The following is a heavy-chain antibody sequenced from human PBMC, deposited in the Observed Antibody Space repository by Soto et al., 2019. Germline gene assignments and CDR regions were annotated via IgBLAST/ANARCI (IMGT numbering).Heavy chain of an antibody. Sequence: QVQLQQWGAGLLKPSETLSLTCAVYGGSFSDYYWTLIRQPPGKGLEWIGEINHSGSTNYNPSLKSRVTISVDPSKKQFSLKVTSVPAADTAVYYCARGGKYYYYYGMDVWGLGTTVTVSS. J-gene: IGHJ6*02. CDR1: GGSFSDYY. V-gene: IGHV4-34*01. CDR3: ARGGKYYYYYGMDV. CDR2: INHSGST.